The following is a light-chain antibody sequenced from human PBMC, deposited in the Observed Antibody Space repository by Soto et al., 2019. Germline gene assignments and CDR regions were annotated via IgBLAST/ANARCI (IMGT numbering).Light chain of an antibody. CDR1: QGISYY. V-gene: IGKV1-27*01. J-gene: IGKJ3*01. CDR3: QKYNSAPPT. CDR2: TTS. Sequence: DIQMTQSPSSLSASVGDRVSITCRASQGISYYLAWYQQKPGKVPKLLIYTTSTLRSGVPSRFSGSGSGTDFTLTISSLQPEDVATYYCQKYNSAPPTVGPGTRVDI.